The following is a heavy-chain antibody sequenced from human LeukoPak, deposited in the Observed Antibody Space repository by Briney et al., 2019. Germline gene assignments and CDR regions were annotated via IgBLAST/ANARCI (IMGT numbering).Heavy chain of an antibody. D-gene: IGHD1-1*01. J-gene: IGHJ5*02. Sequence: ASVKVSCKASGYTVTGYYMDWVRRSPGQALEWRGWINPNSGGTNYAQKFQCRVTMTRDTSIRTTYMEPSRLRSDDTAVYYCARPPHPRTTSYWFDPWGQGTLVTVSS. V-gene: IGHV1-2*02. CDR1: GYTVTGYY. CDR2: INPNSGGT. CDR3: ARPPHPRTTSYWFDP.